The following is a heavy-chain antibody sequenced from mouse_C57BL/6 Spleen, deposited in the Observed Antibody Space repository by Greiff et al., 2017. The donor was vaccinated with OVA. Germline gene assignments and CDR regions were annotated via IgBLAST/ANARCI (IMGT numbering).Heavy chain of an antibody. Sequence: EVQVVESGGGLVKPGGSLKLSCAASGFTFSSYAMSWVRQTPEKRLEWVATISDGGSYTYYPDNVKGRFTISRDNAKNNLYLQMSHLKSEDTAMYYCARGVIYYDPYGAMDYWGQGTSVTVSS. CDR2: ISDGGSYT. V-gene: IGHV5-4*01. D-gene: IGHD2-4*01. CDR1: GFTFSSYA. CDR3: ARGVIYYDPYGAMDY. J-gene: IGHJ4*01.